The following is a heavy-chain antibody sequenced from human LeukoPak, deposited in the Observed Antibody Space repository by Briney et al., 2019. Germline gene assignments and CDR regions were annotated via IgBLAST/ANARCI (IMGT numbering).Heavy chain of an antibody. D-gene: IGHD3-22*01. J-gene: IGHJ4*02. CDR1: GGSISSHY. Sequence: SDTLSLTCTVSGGSISSHYWSWIRQPPGKGLEWSGYIYYSGSTNYNPSLKSRVTISVDTSKNQFSLKLSSVTAADTAVYYCATVNYYDSSYYFDYWGQGTLVTVSS. V-gene: IGHV4-59*11. CDR2: IYYSGST. CDR3: ATVNYYDSSYYFDY.